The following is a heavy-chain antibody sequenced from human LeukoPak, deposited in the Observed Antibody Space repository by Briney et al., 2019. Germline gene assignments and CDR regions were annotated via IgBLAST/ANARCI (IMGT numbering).Heavy chain of an antibody. CDR2: ISANNGNT. D-gene: IGHD4-17*01. V-gene: IGHV1-18*01. CDR3: ARERGWATVTTRRMDV. J-gene: IGHJ6*02. CDR1: GYTFTNYG. Sequence: ASVKVSCKASGYTFTNYGFDWVRQAPGQGLEWMGWISANNGNTNYAQKLQGRVTMTTDTSTSTAYMELRSLRSDDTAVYYCARERGWATVTTRRMDVWGQGTTVTVSS.